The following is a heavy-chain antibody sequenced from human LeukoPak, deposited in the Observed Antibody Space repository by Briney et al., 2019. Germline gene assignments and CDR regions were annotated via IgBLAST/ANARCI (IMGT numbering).Heavy chain of an antibody. Sequence: ASVKVSCKASGYTFTTYYIHWVRQAPGQGLEWMGWISTYNSNTNYAQKLQDRVTLTTDTSTTTAYMELRSLRSDDTAVYYCARAAISFAGTYYVYWGQGTLVTVSS. D-gene: IGHD1-26*01. CDR2: ISTYNSNT. J-gene: IGHJ4*02. CDR3: ARAAISFAGTYYVY. CDR1: GYTFTTYY. V-gene: IGHV1-18*04.